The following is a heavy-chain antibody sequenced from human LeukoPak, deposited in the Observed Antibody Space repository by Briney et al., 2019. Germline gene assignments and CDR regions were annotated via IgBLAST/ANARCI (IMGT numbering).Heavy chain of an antibody. Sequence: ASVKVSCKASGYTFTSYGISWVRQAPGQGLEWMGWISAYNGNTNYAQKLQGGVTMTTDTSTSTAYMELRSLRSDDTAVYYCARVNYYYDSSGYYYPLDYWGQGTLVTVSS. J-gene: IGHJ4*02. V-gene: IGHV1-18*01. CDR3: ARVNYYYDSSGYYYPLDY. CDR1: GYTFTSYG. D-gene: IGHD3-22*01. CDR2: ISAYNGNT.